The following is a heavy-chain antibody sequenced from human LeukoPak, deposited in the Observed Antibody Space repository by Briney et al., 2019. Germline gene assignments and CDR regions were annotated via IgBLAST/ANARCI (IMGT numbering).Heavy chain of an antibody. V-gene: IGHV4-59*08. CDR1: GGSISSYY. CDR3: AGTLAGPNWFDS. D-gene: IGHD6-13*01. Sequence: SETPSLTCAVSGGSISSYYWSWIRQPPGKGLEWIGYIYYSGSTKYNPSLKSRVSISVDTPKNHFSLKLSSVTAADAAVYYCAGTLAGPNWFDSWGQGTQVTVSS. CDR2: IYYSGST. J-gene: IGHJ5*01.